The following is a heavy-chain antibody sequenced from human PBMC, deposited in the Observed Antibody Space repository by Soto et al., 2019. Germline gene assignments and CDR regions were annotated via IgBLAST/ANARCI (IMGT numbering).Heavy chain of an antibody. Sequence: ASVKVSCKASGYTFTSYYIHWVRQAPGQGLEWMGIINPSGGSTSYAQKFQGRVTMTRDTSTSTVYMELSSLRSEDTAVYYCAREFLGCSSTSCPHYYYYGMDVWGQGTTVTVSS. CDR3: AREFLGCSSTSCPHYYYYGMDV. CDR1: GYTFTSYY. V-gene: IGHV1-46*01. CDR2: INPSGGST. J-gene: IGHJ6*02. D-gene: IGHD2-2*01.